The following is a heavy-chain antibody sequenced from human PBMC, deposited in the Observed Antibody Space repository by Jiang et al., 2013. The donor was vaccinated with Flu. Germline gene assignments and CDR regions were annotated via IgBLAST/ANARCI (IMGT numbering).Heavy chain of an antibody. J-gene: IGHJ4*02. CDR3: ARLDAYDPYYFDY. Sequence: GLVKPSQTLSLTCAVSGGSVNTDDNAWSWIRQPPGKALEWFGSIYYTGSAFYHPSLESRITISLDRSKNQFSLKMTSVTAADTAVYYCARLDAYDPYYFDYWGQGTLVTVSS. CDR1: GGSVNTDDNA. V-gene: IGHV4-30-4*07. CDR2: IYYTGSA. D-gene: IGHD3-22*01.